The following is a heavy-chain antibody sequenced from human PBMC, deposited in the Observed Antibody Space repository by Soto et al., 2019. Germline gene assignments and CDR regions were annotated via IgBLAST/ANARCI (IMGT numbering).Heavy chain of an antibody. CDR2: TIPTVGAG. CDR3: ATRQINGYNRYVDS. D-gene: IGHD5-12*01. CDR1: GGTFSSNP. Sequence: GAAVQVSCKASGGTFSSNPISWMRQAPGQGLEWVGGTIPTVGAGSYAQRFQGRVTITADKSTNTAYMELSNLRPEDTAVYYCATRQINGYNRYVDSWGQGTLVTVSS. J-gene: IGHJ4*02. V-gene: IGHV1-69*06.